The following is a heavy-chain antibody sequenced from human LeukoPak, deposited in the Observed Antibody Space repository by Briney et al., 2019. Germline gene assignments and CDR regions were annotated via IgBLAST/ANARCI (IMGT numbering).Heavy chain of an antibody. CDR2: ISSSSSYI. J-gene: IGHJ5*01. Sequence: AGGSLRPSWPAAGFTFSSHSIKWVRQAPGEGREWVSSISSSSSYIYYADSGKGRFSISRDKGKNSLYLQMNSLRDEDTAVYYCARNPFKNGGNSDLRRFDSWGQGSLVTVSS. CDR3: ARNPFKNGGNSDLRRFDS. CDR1: GFTFSSHS. V-gene: IGHV3-21*01. D-gene: IGHD4-23*01.